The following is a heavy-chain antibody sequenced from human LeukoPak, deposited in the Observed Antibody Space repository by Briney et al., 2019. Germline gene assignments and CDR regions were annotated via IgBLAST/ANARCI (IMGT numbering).Heavy chain of an antibody. CDR3: ATGGRNFYDY. CDR2: VNSDGSST. CDR1: GLIFTNYW. D-gene: IGHD2/OR15-2a*01. V-gene: IGHV3-74*01. Sequence: PGGSLRLSCAASGLIFTNYWMHWVRQAPGKGLVWISRVNSDGSSTIYADSVKGRFTISRDNAKNTVALQMNSLSAEDTAVYYCATGGRNFYDYWGQGTVVTVSS. J-gene: IGHJ4*02.